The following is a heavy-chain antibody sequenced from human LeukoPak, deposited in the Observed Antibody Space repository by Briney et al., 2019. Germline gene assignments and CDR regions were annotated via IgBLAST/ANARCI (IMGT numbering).Heavy chain of an antibody. D-gene: IGHD3-10*01. CDR1: EFTFSSYW. Sequence: PGGSLRLSCAASEFTFSSYWMSWVRQAPGKGPEWVANIKQDGSEKYYVDSVKGRFTISRDNAKNSLYLQMDSLRAEDTAVYFCARDLASPVFLWFGELLFGYFDYWGQGTLVTVSS. V-gene: IGHV3-7*01. J-gene: IGHJ4*02. CDR2: IKQDGSEK. CDR3: ARDLASPVFLWFGELLFGYFDY.